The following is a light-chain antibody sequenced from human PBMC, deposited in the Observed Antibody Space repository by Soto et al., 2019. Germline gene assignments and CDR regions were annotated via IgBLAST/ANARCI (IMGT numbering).Light chain of an antibody. J-gene: IGKJ1*01. Sequence: DIQMNHSPSTLSATVEDRVAITCRSSDNIAPWVAWYQQKPGKAPKLLIYKAANLADEVPSRFAGSGSRTDFTLTITRLQPDDFATYYCQHYNSFSRTFGQGTKVDI. CDR2: KAA. CDR3: QHYNSFSRT. V-gene: IGKV1-5*03. CDR1: DNIAPW.